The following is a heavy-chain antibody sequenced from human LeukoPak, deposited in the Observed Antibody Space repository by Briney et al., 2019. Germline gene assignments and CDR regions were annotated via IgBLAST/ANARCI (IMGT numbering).Heavy chain of an antibody. CDR2: FYTSAST. CDR1: GGSISIYY. J-gene: IGHJ4*02. D-gene: IGHD3-22*01. CDR3: ARDRGHYDSSGYLFDY. Sequence: PSETLSLPCTVSGGSISIYYWSWIREPAGKGLEWIGRFYTSASTNYNPSLKSRVTMSIDTSKNQFSLKLSSVTAADTAVYYCARDRGHYDSSGYLFDYWGQGTLVTVSS. V-gene: IGHV4-4*07.